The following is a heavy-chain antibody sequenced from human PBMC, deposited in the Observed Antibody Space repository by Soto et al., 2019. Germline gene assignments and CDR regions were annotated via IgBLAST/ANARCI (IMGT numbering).Heavy chain of an antibody. D-gene: IGHD6-13*01. V-gene: IGHV1-18*01. Sequence: QVQLVQSGAEVKKPGASVKVSCKASGYTFTSYGISWVRQAPGQGLEWMGWISAYNGNTNYAQKLQGRVTMTTDTSTRTAYMELRSLRSDDTAVYYCARDRAQQLVGNYYYYGMDVWGQGTTVTVSS. CDR3: ARDRAQQLVGNYYYYGMDV. CDR1: GYTFTSYG. CDR2: ISAYNGNT. J-gene: IGHJ6*02.